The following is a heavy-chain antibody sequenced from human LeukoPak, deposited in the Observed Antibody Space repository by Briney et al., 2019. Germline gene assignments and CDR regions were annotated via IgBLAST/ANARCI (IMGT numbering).Heavy chain of an antibody. V-gene: IGHV6-1*01. D-gene: IGHD1-26*01. CDR3: ARDQHSGSYFYYYYYGMDV. J-gene: IGHJ6*02. Sequence: SQTLSLTCAISGDSFSSNSAAWNWIRQSPSRGLEWLGRTYYRSKWYNDYAVSVKSRITINPDTSKNQFSLQLNSVTPEDTAVYYCARDQHSGSYFYYYYYGMDVWGQGTTVTVSS. CDR1: GDSFSSNSAA. CDR2: TYYRSKWYN.